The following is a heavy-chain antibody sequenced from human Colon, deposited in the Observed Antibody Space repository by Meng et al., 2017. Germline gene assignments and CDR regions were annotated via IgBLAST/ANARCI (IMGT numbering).Heavy chain of an antibody. J-gene: IGHJ5*02. D-gene: IGHD4-17*01. Sequence: QVHSHRGASGLLRPSEPLYRTFAVPGGSFSGFYLSLIRQPPGKGLEWIGEIDHFGISNYNSSLKGRLTMSVDTSKKQISLTLTSVTAADTAVYYCATGLRHGDWFDPWGPGTLVTVSS. CDR1: GGSFSGFY. V-gene: IGHV4-34*01. CDR2: IDHFGIS. CDR3: ATGLRHGDWFDP.